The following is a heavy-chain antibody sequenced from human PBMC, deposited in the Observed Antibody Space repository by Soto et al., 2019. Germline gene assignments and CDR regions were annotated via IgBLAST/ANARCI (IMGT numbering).Heavy chain of an antibody. Sequence: VGSLRLSCAASGFTFSSYAMSWVRQAPGKGLQWVSAISGSGGSTYYADSVKGRFTISRDNSKNTLYLQMNSLRAEDTAVYYCATSATVVTYNWFDPWGQGTLVTVSS. CDR2: ISGSGGST. V-gene: IGHV3-23*01. J-gene: IGHJ5*02. CDR1: GFTFSSYA. D-gene: IGHD4-17*01. CDR3: ATSATVVTYNWFDP.